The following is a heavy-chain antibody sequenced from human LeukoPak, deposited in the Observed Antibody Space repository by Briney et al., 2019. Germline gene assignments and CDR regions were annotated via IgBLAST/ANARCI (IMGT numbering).Heavy chain of an antibody. J-gene: IGHJ3*02. D-gene: IGHD6-19*01. CDR2: ISPYNGNT. Sequence: ASVKVSCKPYGYTFNTYGITWVRQAPGQGLEWMGWISPYNGNTNYAQKLQGRVTMTTDTSTSTAYMELRSLRSDDTAVYYCARARWAVADAFDIWGQGTMVTVSS. CDR3: ARARWAVADAFDI. V-gene: IGHV1-18*01. CDR1: GYTFNTYG.